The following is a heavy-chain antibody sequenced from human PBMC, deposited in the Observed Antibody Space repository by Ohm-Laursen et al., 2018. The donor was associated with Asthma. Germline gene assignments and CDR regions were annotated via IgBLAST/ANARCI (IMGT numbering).Heavy chain of an antibody. CDR1: GFTFSSYG. V-gene: IGHV3-23*01. CDR2: ISGSGGST. D-gene: IGHD3-22*01. Sequence: SLRLSCAASGFTFSSYGMHWVRQAPGKGLEWVSAISGSGGSTYYADSVKGRFTISRDNSKNTLYLQMNSLRAEDTAVYYCAKDFPLNYYDSSGYYYLWGQGTLVTVSS. J-gene: IGHJ4*02. CDR3: AKDFPLNYYDSSGYYYL.